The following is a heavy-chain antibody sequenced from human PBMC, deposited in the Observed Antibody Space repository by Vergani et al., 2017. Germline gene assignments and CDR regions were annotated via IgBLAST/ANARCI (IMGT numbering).Heavy chain of an antibody. CDR2: ISYDRSNK. V-gene: IGHV3-30*18. J-gene: IGHJ3*02. CDR1: GFTFSSYG. Sequence: VQLLESGGGVVKPGRSLRLSCAASGFTFSSYGMHWVRQAPGKGLEWVAAISYDRSNKYYADSVKGRFTISRDNSKNTLYLQMNSRRAEETAVYYCAKDCVRFGDCNAFDIWGQGTMVTGSS. CDR3: AKDCVRFGDCNAFDI. D-gene: IGHD3-10*01.